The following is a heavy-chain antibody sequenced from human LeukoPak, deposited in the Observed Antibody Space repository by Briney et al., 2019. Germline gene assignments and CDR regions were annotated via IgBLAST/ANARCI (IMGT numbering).Heavy chain of an antibody. CDR2: INSDGSST. J-gene: IGHJ4*02. CDR3: ARCPTVAGDNDGFDY. Sequence: SGGSLRLSCAASGFTFSSYWMHWVRQAPGKGLVWVSRINSDGSSTSYADSVKGRFTISRDNAKNTLYLQMNSLRAEDTAVYYCARCPTVAGDNDGFDYWGQGTLVTVSS. V-gene: IGHV3-74*01. CDR1: GFTFSSYW. D-gene: IGHD6-19*01.